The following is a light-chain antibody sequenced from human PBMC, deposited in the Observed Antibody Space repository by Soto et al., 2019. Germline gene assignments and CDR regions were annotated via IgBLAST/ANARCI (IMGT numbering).Light chain of an antibody. V-gene: IGLV2-8*01. CDR2: EVN. CDR3: SSYSGSKNLIL. CDR1: TSDVGGYNY. Sequence: QSALTQPPSASGSPGQSVTISCTGTTSDVGGYNYVSWYQQHPGKVPKLIISEVNKRPSGVPDRFSGSKSGSTASLTVSGLQGEDEADYYCSSYSGSKNLILFGGGTKLTVL. J-gene: IGLJ2*01.